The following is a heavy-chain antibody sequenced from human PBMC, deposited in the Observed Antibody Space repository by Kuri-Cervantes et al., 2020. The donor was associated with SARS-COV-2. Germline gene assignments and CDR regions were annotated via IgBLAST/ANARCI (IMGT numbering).Heavy chain of an antibody. V-gene: IGHV4-38-2*01. CDR2: INHSGST. Sequence: GSLRLSCAVSGYSISSGYYWGWIRQPPGKGLEWIGEINHSGSTNYNPSLKSRVTISVDTSKNQFSLNLSSVTAADTAVYYCARPGGFLDVWGNGTTVTVSS. D-gene: IGHD4-23*01. CDR3: ARPGGFLDV. CDR1: GYSISSGYY. J-gene: IGHJ6*04.